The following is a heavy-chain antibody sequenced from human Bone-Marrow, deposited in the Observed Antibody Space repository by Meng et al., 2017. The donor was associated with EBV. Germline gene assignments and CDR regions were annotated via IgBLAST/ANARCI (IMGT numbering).Heavy chain of an antibody. CDR1: GFTFSSYS. V-gene: IGHV3-21*01. CDR3: ARDPRGYSGYDTNPDY. Sequence: EVQLVESGGXLVKPGGSXRLSCAASGFTFSSYSMNWVRQAPGKGLEWVSSISSSSSYIYYADSVKGRFTISRDNAKNSLYLQMNSLRAEDTAVYYCARDPRGYSGYDTNPDYWGQGTLVTVSS. J-gene: IGHJ4*02. D-gene: IGHD5-12*01. CDR2: ISSSSSYI.